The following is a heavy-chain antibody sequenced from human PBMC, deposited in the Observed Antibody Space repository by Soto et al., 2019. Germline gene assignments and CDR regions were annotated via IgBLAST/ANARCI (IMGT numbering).Heavy chain of an antibody. CDR2: IYYSGST. Sequence: QLQLQESGPGLVKPSETLSLTCTVSGGSISSSSYYWGWIRQPPGKGLEWIGSIYYSGSTYYNPSLKSRVTISVDTSKNQFSLKLSSVTAADTAVYYCELLQYYYGMDVWGQGTTVTVSS. V-gene: IGHV4-39*01. D-gene: IGHD2-15*01. CDR3: ELLQYYYGMDV. CDR1: GGSISSSSYY. J-gene: IGHJ6*02.